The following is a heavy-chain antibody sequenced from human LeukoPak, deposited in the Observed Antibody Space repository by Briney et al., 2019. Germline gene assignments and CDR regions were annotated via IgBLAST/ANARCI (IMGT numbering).Heavy chain of an antibody. Sequence: GESLKISGKGSGYSFISYWIGWVRQMPGKGLEWMGIIYPGDSDTRYRPSFQGQVTISADKSISTAYLQWRSMKASDTAMYYCASRGPSSWVDYWGQGTLVTVSS. D-gene: IGHD6-6*01. J-gene: IGHJ4*02. CDR3: ASRGPSSWVDY. CDR2: IYPGDSDT. CDR1: GYSFISYW. V-gene: IGHV5-51*01.